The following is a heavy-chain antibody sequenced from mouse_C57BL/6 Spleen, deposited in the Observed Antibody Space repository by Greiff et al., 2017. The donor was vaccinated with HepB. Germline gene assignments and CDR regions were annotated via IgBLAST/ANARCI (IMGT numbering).Heavy chain of an antibody. Sequence: QVQLQQPGAELVKPGASVKLSCKASGYTFTSYWMHWVKQRPGQGLEWIGMIHPNSGSTNYNEKFKSKATLTVDKSSSTAYMQLSSLTSEDSAVYYCARRDYYYGSSDLYYFDYWGQGTTLTVSS. CDR1: GYTFTSYW. CDR2: IHPNSGST. V-gene: IGHV1-64*01. CDR3: ARRDYYYGSSDLYYFDY. D-gene: IGHD1-1*01. J-gene: IGHJ2*01.